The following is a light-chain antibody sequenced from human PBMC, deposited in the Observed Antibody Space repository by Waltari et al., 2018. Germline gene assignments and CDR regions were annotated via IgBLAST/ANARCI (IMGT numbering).Light chain of an antibody. J-gene: IGLJ1*01. V-gene: IGLV2-11*01. CDR1: SSDVGGYNY. Sequence: QSALTQPRSVSGSPRQSVTISCIGTSSDVGGYNYVSWYQQYPGKAPKLVIYDVNKRPSGVPDRFSGSKSGNTASLTISGLQAEDEADYYCYSYAGSSTFYVFGSGTEVTV. CDR3: YSYAGSSTFYV. CDR2: DVN.